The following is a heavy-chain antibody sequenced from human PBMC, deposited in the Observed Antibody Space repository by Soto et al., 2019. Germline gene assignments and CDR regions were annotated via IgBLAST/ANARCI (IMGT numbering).Heavy chain of an antibody. V-gene: IGHV3-23*01. CDR1: GFTFSSYA. CDR2: ITGSGGGT. J-gene: IGHJ6*03. CDR3: AKEPLYGSGRRRYYYDYMDV. D-gene: IGHD3-10*01. Sequence: EVQLLESGGGLVQPGGSLRLSCAGSGFTFSSYAMSWVRQAPGKWLEWFSGITGSGGGTFYADSVKGRFTISRDNSKNTLYLQMNTLRPEDTAVYYCAKEPLYGSGRRRYYYDYMDVWGKGTTVTVSS.